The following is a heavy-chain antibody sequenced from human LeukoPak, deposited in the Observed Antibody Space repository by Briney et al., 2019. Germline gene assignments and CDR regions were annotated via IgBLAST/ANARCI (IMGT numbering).Heavy chain of an antibody. J-gene: IGHJ4*02. D-gene: IGHD3-10*01. CDR3: VKYRAVDY. V-gene: IGHV3-64D*06. CDR2: ISSNVGPT. Sequence: GGSLRLSCSASGFSFSSHAMHWVRQPPGKGLEYVSSISSNVGPTYYIGSVRGRFTISRDNSKNTLYLQMSSLRTEDTAVYYCVKYRAVDYWGERSLAAVSS. CDR1: GFSFSSHA.